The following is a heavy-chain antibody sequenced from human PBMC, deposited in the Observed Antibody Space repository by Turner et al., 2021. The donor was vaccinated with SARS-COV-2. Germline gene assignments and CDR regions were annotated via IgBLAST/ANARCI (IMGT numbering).Heavy chain of an antibody. V-gene: IGHV3-21*01. CDR2: ISSSRNYI. J-gene: IGHJ6*02. CDR3: ASIAAADPKYYHYYGMDV. Sequence: VQLVESGGGLVRRGGTLRLSCAAPGFTLSSYSMNWVRQAPGKGLEWVSSISSSRNYIYYADSVKGRFTISRDNAKNSLYLQMNSVRAEDTAVYYCASIAAADPKYYHYYGMDVWGQGTTVTVSS. CDR1: GFTLSSYS. D-gene: IGHD6-13*01.